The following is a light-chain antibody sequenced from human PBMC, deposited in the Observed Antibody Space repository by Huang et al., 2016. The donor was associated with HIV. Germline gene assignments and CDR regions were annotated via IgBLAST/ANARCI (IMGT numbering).Light chain of an antibody. CDR3: QQYGTSTST. CDR1: QSVSSSH. V-gene: IGKV3-20*01. J-gene: IGKJ1*01. Sequence: EIVLTQSPGTLSLSPGERATLSCRASQSVSSSHLAWYQQKAGQSPRLLIYGASSRASGTPNRFSGSGSGTDFTLTISSLDPEDFAVYYCQQYGTSTSTFGQGTRVEVK. CDR2: GAS.